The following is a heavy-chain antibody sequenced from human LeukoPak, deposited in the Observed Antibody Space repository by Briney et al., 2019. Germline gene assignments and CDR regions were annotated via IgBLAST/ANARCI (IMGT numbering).Heavy chain of an antibody. Sequence: GESLKISCKGSGYSFTRYWIGWVRQMPRKGLEWKRIIYPGDSDTRYSPSFQGHVTISADKSISTAYLQWSSLKASDTAMYYCARQGQSYSSGWYSYWGQGTLVTVSS. J-gene: IGHJ4*02. CDR1: GYSFTRYW. CDR3: ARQGQSYSSGWYSY. CDR2: IYPGDSDT. V-gene: IGHV5-51*01. D-gene: IGHD6-19*01.